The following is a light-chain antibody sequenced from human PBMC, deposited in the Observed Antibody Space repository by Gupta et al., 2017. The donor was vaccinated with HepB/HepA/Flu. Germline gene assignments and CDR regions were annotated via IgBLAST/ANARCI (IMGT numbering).Light chain of an antibody. V-gene: IGLV2-23*02. CDR3: CSYVDNTIFVL. CDR1: SSAFGSFEF. J-gene: IGLJ2*01. CDR2: EVT. Sequence: QSALTQPTSVSGSPGQSITISCTGASSAFGSFEFVSWYQQHPGKAPKLMIYEVTKRPSGVSTRFSGSKSGNTASLTISGLQAEDEADYVCCSYVDNTIFVLFGGGTRLTVL.